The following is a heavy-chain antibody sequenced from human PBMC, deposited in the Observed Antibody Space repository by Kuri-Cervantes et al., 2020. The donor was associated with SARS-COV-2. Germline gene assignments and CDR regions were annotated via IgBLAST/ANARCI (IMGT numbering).Heavy chain of an antibody. Sequence: GESLKISCTASGFAFSNYWISWVRQAPGKGLEWVANIKPDGSAGYYVDSVKGRFTISRDNAENSLYLQMDSLRAEDTAVYYCAKDGMRGSYYSHFDYWGQGALVTVSS. V-gene: IGHV3-7*03. D-gene: IGHD1-26*01. CDR2: IKPDGSAG. CDR3: AKDGMRGSYYSHFDY. J-gene: IGHJ4*02. CDR1: GFAFSNYW.